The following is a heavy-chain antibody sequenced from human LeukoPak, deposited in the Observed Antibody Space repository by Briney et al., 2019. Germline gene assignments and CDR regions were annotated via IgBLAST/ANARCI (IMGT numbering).Heavy chain of an antibody. CDR1: GFTFTNAW. D-gene: IGHD3-3*01. V-gene: IGHV3-15*05. J-gene: IGHJ4*02. Sequence: PGGSLRLSCVASGFTFTNAWMNWVRQAAGKGLEWVGRIKGETDGGTTDYAAPVKGRFTISRDDSRNTLYLQMNSLKPEDTAVYYCTTAMYDFWGGYYPFDYWGQGTLVTVSS. CDR3: TTAMYDFWGGYYPFDY. CDR2: IKGETDGGTT.